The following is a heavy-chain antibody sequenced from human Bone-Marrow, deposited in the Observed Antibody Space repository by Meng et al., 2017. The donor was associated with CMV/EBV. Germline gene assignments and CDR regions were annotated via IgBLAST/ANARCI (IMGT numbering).Heavy chain of an antibody. J-gene: IGHJ6*02. CDR3: ARGPRDNDFWSGFYTGIGYYAMDV. Sequence: LSLTCATSGFTFSNYEMNWVRQAPGRGLEWVSYISSSGRIIYYADSVKGRFTISKDNAKNSLFLEMNSLTAEDTAVYYCARGPRDNDFWSGFYTGIGYYAMDVWGQGTTVTVYS. CDR1: GFTFSNYE. D-gene: IGHD3-3*01. CDR2: ISSSGRII. V-gene: IGHV3-48*03.